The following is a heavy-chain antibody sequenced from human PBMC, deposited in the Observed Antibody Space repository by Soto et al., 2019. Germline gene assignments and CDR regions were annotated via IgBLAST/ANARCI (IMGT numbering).Heavy chain of an antibody. V-gene: IGHV1-18*01. CDR2: ISAYNGNT. Sequence: ASVKVSCKASGYTFTSYGISWVRQAPGQGLEWMGWISAYNGNTNYAQKLQGRVTMTTDTSTSTAYMELRSLRSDDTAVYYCAREGSYCTNGVCYTAPYYYYGMDVWGQGTTVTVSS. J-gene: IGHJ6*02. D-gene: IGHD2-8*01. CDR3: AREGSYCTNGVCYTAPYYYYGMDV. CDR1: GYTFTSYG.